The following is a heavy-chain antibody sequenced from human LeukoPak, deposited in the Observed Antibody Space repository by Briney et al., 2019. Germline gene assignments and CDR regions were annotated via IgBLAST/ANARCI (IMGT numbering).Heavy chain of an antibody. CDR1: GGSMNSHHYY. CDR3: AREIPPSYYYGSGTYYSHFDY. J-gene: IGHJ4*02. CDR2: IYYSGST. Sequence: SETLSLTCTVSGGSMNSHHYYWGWLRQPPGKGLEWIASIYYSGSTYYNPSLKSRVTISVDTSNNQFSLKLNSVTAADTAVFYCAREIPPSYYYGSGTYYSHFDYWGQGALVTVSS. V-gene: IGHV4-39*07. D-gene: IGHD3-10*01.